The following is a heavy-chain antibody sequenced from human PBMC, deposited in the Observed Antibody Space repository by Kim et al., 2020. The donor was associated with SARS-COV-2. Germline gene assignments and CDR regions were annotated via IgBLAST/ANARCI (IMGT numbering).Heavy chain of an antibody. CDR3: AKDCADYYDSSGYYPSSWFDP. D-gene: IGHD3-22*01. V-gene: IGHV3-30*18. CDR2: ISYDGSNK. Sequence: GGSLRLSCAASGFTFSSYGMHWVRQAPGKGLEWVAVISYDGSNKYYADSVKGRFTISRDNSKNTLYLQMNSLRAEDTAVYYCAKDCADYYDSSGYYPSSWFDPWGQGTLVTVSS. J-gene: IGHJ5*02. CDR1: GFTFSSYG.